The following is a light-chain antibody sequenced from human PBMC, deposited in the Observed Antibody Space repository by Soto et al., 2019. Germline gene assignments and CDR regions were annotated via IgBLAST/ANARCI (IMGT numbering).Light chain of an antibody. V-gene: IGLV2-14*01. CDR2: DVS. CDR3: SSYTSSSTLVV. CDR1: SSDVGGYNY. J-gene: IGLJ2*01. Sequence: QSALTQHASVSGSPGQSITISCTGTSSDVGGYNYVSWYQQHPGKAPKLMIFDVSYRPSGVSNRFSGSKSGNTASLTISGLQAEDEADYYCSSYTSSSTLVVFGVGTKLTVL.